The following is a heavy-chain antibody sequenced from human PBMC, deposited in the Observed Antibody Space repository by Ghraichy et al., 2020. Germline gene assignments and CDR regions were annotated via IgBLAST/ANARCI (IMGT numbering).Heavy chain of an antibody. D-gene: IGHD1-14*01. J-gene: IGHJ4*02. Sequence: GGSLRLSCAASGFTFSSYAMSWVSQAPGKGLEWVSAISGSGGSTYYADSVKGRFTISRDNSKNTLYLQMNSLRAEDTAVYYCAKGGVDVDLQTDLFDYWGQGTLVTVSS. V-gene: IGHV3-23*01. CDR2: ISGSGGST. CDR3: AKGGVDVDLQTDLFDY. CDR1: GFTFSSYA.